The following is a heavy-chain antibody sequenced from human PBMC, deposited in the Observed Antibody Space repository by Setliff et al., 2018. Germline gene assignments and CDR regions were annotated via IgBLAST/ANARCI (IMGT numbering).Heavy chain of an antibody. CDR3: ARVAIMGPPS. CDR1: GYAVTGYH. Sequence: ASVKVSCKASGYAVTGYHIHWVRQAPGQGPEWMGWINPNTGGTNYAQKFQGRVTMTRDTSITTAYMELSNLRSDDTAVYYCARVAIMGPPSWGQETLVTVS. V-gene: IGHV1-2*02. D-gene: IGHD3-16*01. CDR2: INPNTGGT. J-gene: IGHJ5*02.